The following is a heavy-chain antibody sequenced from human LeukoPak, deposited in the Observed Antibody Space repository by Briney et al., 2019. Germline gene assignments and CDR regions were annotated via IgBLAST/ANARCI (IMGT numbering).Heavy chain of an antibody. J-gene: IGHJ3*02. CDR2: IYYSGST. V-gene: IGHV4-59*01. D-gene: IGHD3-9*01. CDR3: ARTYYDILTGATDDAFDI. CDR1: GGSISSYY. Sequence: SETLSLTCNVSGGSISSYYWSWIRQPPGKGLEWIGYIYYSGSTNYNPSLKSRVTISVDTSKNQFSLKLSSVTAADTAVYYCARTYYDILTGATDDAFDIWGQGTMVTVSS.